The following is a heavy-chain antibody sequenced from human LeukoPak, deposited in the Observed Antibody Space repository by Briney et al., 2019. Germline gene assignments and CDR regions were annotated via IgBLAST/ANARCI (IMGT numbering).Heavy chain of an antibody. V-gene: IGHV1-8*01. CDR1: GYTLTSYD. J-gene: IGHJ6*02. D-gene: IGHD3-10*01. CDR3: ARTYYYGSGSHYSYYYYGMDA. Sequence: GASVKVSCKASGYTLTSYDINWVRQATGQGLEWMGWMNPNSGNTGYAQKFQGRVTMTRNTCISTAYMELSSLRSEDTAVYYCARTYYYGSGSHYSYYYYGMDAWGQGTTVTVSS. CDR2: MNPNSGNT.